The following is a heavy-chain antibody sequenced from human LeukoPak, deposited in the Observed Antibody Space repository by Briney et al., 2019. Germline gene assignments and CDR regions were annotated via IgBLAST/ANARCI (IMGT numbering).Heavy chain of an antibody. CDR1: GFTFTSSA. J-gene: IGHJ6*02. V-gene: IGHV1-58*01. CDR2: IVVGSGNT. CDR3: AADSYDSSGSIGDYYYYGMDV. Sequence: SVKVSCTASGFTFTSSAVQWVRQARGQRLEWIGWIVVGSGNTNYAQKFQERVTITRDMSTSTAYMELSSLRSEDTAVYYCAADSYDSSGSIGDYYYYGMDVWGQGTTVTVSS. D-gene: IGHD3-22*01.